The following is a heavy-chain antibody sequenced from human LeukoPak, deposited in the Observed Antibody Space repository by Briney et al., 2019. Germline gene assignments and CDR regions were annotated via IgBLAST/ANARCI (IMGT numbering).Heavy chain of an antibody. D-gene: IGHD2-21*02. CDR2: IYSSGST. Sequence: PSETLSLTCTVSGGSISSGIYYWSWIRQPAGKGLEWIGRIYSSGSTNYNPSRKSRVTISVDTSKNQFSLKLSSVTAADTAVYYCARGGYCGGDCYFYYWGQGTLVTVSS. J-gene: IGHJ4*02. CDR1: GGSISSGIYY. CDR3: ARGGYCGGDCYFYY. V-gene: IGHV4-61*02.